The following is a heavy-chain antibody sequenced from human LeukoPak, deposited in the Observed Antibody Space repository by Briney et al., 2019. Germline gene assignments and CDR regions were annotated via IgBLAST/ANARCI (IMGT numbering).Heavy chain of an antibody. CDR2: IYYSGST. J-gene: IGHJ5*02. CDR3: ARATRKTIAGSYVSLWFDP. CDR1: GGSISSYY. Sequence: PSETLSLTCTVSGGSISSYYWSWIRQPPGKGLEWIGYIYYSGSTNYNPSLKSRVTISVDTSKNQFSLKLSSVTAADTAVHYCARATRKTIAGSYVSLWFDPWGQGTLVTVSS. D-gene: IGHD1-26*01. V-gene: IGHV4-59*12.